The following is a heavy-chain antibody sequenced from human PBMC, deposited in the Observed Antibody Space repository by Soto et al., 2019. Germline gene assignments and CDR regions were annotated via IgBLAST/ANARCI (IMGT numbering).Heavy chain of an antibody. D-gene: IGHD3-9*01. J-gene: IGHJ6*02. CDR2: IIPIFGTA. CDR1: GGTFSSYA. CDR3: ARGLRYFDWLLFNYYYGMDV. Sequence: QVQLVQSGAEVKKPGSSVKVSCKASGGTFSSYAISWVRQAPGQGLEWMGGIIPIFGTANYAQKFQGRVTITADESTITAYMELSSLRSEDTAVYYCARGLRYFDWLLFNYYYGMDVWGQGTTVTVSS. V-gene: IGHV1-69*12.